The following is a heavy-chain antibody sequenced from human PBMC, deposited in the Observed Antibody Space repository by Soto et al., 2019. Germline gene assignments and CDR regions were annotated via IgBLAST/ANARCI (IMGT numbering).Heavy chain of an antibody. CDR3: ATLNSFGSDF. CDR2: ITSDGSNT. Sequence: PGGSLRLSCAASGFTFSSYWMHWVRQAPGKGLVWVSRITSDGSNTNYADSVKGRFTISRDNAKNTVFLQMNSLRAEDTAVYYCATLNSFGSDFWGQGTLVAVSS. J-gene: IGHJ4*02. D-gene: IGHD3-3*01. CDR1: GFTFSSYW. V-gene: IGHV3-74*01.